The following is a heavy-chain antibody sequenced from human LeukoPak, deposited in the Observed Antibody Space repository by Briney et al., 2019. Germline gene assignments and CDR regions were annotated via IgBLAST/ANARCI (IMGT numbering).Heavy chain of an antibody. V-gene: IGHV1-18*01. CDR3: ARTVGDRADP. D-gene: IGHD2-21*01. J-gene: IGHJ5*02. CDR1: GYPFTTYG. CDR2: ISANSGDT. Sequence: ASVQLFCKASGYPFTTYGFIWVRQAPGLGLEWMGWISANSGDTKYGQSFQGRVTMTTDTTTETAYMELRSLRFDDTAIYYCARTVGDRADPWGQGSLVTVSS.